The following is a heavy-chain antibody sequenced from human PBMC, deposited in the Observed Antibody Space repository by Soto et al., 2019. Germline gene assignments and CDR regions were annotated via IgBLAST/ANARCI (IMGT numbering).Heavy chain of an antibody. V-gene: IGHV3-15*01. D-gene: IGHD3-22*01. Sequence: EVQLVESGGGLVKPGGSLRLSCAASGFTFSNAWMNWVRQAPGKGLEWVGRIKSKIDGGATDLTAPVKGRFTISRDDSKNTLYLQMKSLKTEDTAIYYCTTRLEMEFYDSGGYLMGVRYAEDFQNWGQGTLVTVSS. CDR2: IKSKIDGGAT. J-gene: IGHJ1*01. CDR1: GFTFSNAW. CDR3: TTRLEMEFYDSGGYLMGVRYAEDFQN.